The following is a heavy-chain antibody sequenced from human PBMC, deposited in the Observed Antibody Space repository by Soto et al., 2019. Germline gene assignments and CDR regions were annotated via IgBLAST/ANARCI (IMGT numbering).Heavy chain of an antibody. V-gene: IGHV5-10-1*01. D-gene: IGHD6-19*01. Sequence: GESLKISCKGSGYSFTSYWISWVRQMPGKGLEWMGRIDPSDSYTNYSPSLKSRVTISVDTSKNQFSLKLSSVTAADTAVYYRARPGPRQPSSGWYWSGVDDYYYGMDVWGQGTTVTVSS. CDR1: GYSFTSYW. CDR2: IDPSDSYT. CDR3: ARPGPRQPSSGWYWSGVDDYYYGMDV. J-gene: IGHJ6*02.